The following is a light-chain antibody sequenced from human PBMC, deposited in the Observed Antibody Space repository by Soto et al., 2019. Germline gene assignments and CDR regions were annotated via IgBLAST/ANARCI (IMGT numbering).Light chain of an antibody. Sequence: DIQMTQSPSTLSASVGDRVTITCRASQSISSWLAWYQQKPGQAPNLLIYDASSLESGVPSRFSGSGSGAEFTLTISSLQPDDFATYYCQQYNSYLWTFGQGTKVDIK. V-gene: IGKV1-5*01. CDR3: QQYNSYLWT. CDR2: DAS. J-gene: IGKJ1*01. CDR1: QSISSW.